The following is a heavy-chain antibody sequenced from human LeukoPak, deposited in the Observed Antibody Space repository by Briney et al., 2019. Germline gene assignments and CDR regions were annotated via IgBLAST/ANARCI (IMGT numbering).Heavy chain of an antibody. V-gene: IGHV3-43*02. CDR1: GLNFSDYA. CDR3: AKESGGFDY. J-gene: IGHJ4*02. Sequence: GALRLSCVVSGLNFSDYAMHCVPEPPREGGECGSLISGEGGTTFSTYSVRGPFTIARDNGKNSLYLQKHIVRAEDTAMYLFAKESGGFDYWGQGTLVAVST. CDR2: ISGEGGTT.